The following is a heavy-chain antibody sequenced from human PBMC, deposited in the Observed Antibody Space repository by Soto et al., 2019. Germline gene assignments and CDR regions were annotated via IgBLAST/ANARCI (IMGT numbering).Heavy chain of an antibody. V-gene: IGHV3-23*01. D-gene: IGHD6-6*01. Sequence: PVGSRRLSCAASGFAFSSHPMSWVRQAPERGLEWVSGISDGGDLTYNADSVKGRFTISRDNSKNILFLQMNSLRAEDTALYYCARRAFGSSRSFDLWGQGTMVT. CDR3: ARRAFGSSRSFDL. CDR1: GFAFSSHP. J-gene: IGHJ3*01. CDR2: ISDGGDLT.